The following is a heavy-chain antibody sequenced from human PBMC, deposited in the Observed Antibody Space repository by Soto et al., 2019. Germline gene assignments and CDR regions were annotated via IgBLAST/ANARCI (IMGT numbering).Heavy chain of an antibody. CDR2: ISSNGGST. J-gene: IGHJ4*02. D-gene: IGHD5-18*01. CDR3: VKALSPIWLLLDY. V-gene: IGHV3-64D*08. Sequence: GGSLRLSCSASGFTFSSYAMHWVRQAPGKGLEYVSAISSNGGSTYYADSVKGRFTISRDNSKNTLYLQMSSLRAEDTAVYYCVKALSPIWLLLDYWGQGTLVTVSS. CDR1: GFTFSSYA.